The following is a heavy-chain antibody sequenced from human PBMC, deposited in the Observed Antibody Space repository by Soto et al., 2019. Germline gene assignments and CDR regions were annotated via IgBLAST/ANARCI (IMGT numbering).Heavy chain of an antibody. CDR3: ARSPAMVPSYFDY. CDR1: GFTFSSYG. D-gene: IGHD5-18*01. Sequence: GGSLRLSCAASGFTFSSYGMHWVRQAPGKGLEWVAVIWYDGSNKYYADSVKGRFTISRDNSKNTLYLQMNSLRAEDTAVYYCARSPAMVPSYFDYWGQGTLVTVSS. J-gene: IGHJ4*02. V-gene: IGHV3-33*01. CDR2: IWYDGSNK.